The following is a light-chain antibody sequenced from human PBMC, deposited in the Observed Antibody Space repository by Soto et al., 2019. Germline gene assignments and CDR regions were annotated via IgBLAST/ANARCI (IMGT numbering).Light chain of an antibody. J-gene: IGKJ5*01. Sequence: IQLTQSPSSLSASVGAIVTITCRASQGISSYLAWYQQKPGKTPKLLIYAASTLQSAVTSRFSGSGSCTGSTLTNSGLQPEDFATYDDEPLNSYPINIGQGTRLVSK. V-gene: IGKV1-9*01. CDR1: QGISSY. CDR2: AAS. CDR3: EPLNSYPIN.